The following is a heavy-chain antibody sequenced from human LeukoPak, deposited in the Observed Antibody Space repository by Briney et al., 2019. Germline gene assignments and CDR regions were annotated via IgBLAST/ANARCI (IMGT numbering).Heavy chain of an antibody. D-gene: IGHD3-10*01. CDR2: IYYSGST. J-gene: IGHJ4*02. CDR1: GGSISSYY. Sequence: SETLSLTCTVSGGSISSYYWTWIRQPPGKGLEWIGYIYYSGSTNYNPSLKSRVTISVDTSKNQFSLKLSSVTAADTAVYYCARARGSYFDYWGQGTLVTVSS. CDR3: ARARGSYFDY. V-gene: IGHV4-59*12.